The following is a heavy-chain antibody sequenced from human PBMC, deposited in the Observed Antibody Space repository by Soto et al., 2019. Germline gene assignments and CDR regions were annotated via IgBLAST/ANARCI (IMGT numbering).Heavy chain of an antibody. V-gene: IGHV3-23*01. CDR3: AKFPGSALDGMDC. CDR1: GFTFGSYA. J-gene: IGHJ4*02. Sequence: GGSLRLSCAASGFTFGSYAMSWVRQAPGKGLEWVSAMSASGASTYYADSVKGRFTVSRDNSKNTLSLQMNSLRVDDTAVYYCAKFPGSALDGMDCWGQGTLVTVSS. CDR2: MSASGAST. D-gene: IGHD6-25*01.